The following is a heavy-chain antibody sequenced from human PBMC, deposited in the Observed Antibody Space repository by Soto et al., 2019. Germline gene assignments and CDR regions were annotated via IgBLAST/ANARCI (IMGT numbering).Heavy chain of an antibody. CDR2: INHSGST. V-gene: IGHV4-34*01. CDR3: ARKEVVVVPAASNWFDP. D-gene: IGHD2-2*01. J-gene: IGHJ5*02. Sequence: SETLSLTCAVYGGSFSGYYWSWIRQPPGKGLEWIGEINHSGSTNYNPSLKSRVTISVDTSKNQFSLKLSSVTAADTAVYYCARKEVVVVPAASNWFDPWGQGTLVTVSS. CDR1: GGSFSGYY.